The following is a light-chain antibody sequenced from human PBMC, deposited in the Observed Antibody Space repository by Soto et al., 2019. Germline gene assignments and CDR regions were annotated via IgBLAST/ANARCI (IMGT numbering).Light chain of an antibody. CDR2: EVT. Sequence: QSALTQPPSASGSPGQSVAISCTGTSCDVGGYNYVSWYQQYPGRAPKLMIYEVTKRPSGVPDRFSGSKSGITASLTVSGLQAQHEADYYCSSYAASNNFYFVFGGGTKLTVL. J-gene: IGLJ3*02. CDR1: SCDVGGYNY. CDR3: SSYAASNNFYFV. V-gene: IGLV2-8*01.